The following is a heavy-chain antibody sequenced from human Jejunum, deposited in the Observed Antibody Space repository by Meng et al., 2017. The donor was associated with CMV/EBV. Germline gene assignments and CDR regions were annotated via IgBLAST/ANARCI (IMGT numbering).Heavy chain of an antibody. Sequence: AASGFTFSDYGMHYVRQAPGKGLEWVAAISDDGSNKYYADSVKGRFTISRDNSKNTLYLQMNSLRAEDTAVYYCARLQWLVKYFDSWGQGTLVTVSS. V-gene: IGHV3-30*04. J-gene: IGHJ4*02. CDR2: ISDDGSNK. D-gene: IGHD6-19*01. CDR1: GFTFSDYG. CDR3: ARLQWLVKYFDS.